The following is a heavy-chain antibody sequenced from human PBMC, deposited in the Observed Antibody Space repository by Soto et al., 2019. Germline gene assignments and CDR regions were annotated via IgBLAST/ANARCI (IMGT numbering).Heavy chain of an antibody. D-gene: IGHD3-10*01. J-gene: IGHJ4*02. CDR2: IKEDGSEK. CDR1: GFTFCNYW. Sequence: GGSLRLSCAASGFTFCNYWMSWVRQAPGKGLEWVANIKEDGSEKNYVDSVKGQFTISRDNAKNSLYLQMNSLRAEDTAVYYCARERYYYGSGDYWGQGTLVTVSS. CDR3: ARERYYYGSGDY. V-gene: IGHV3-7*01.